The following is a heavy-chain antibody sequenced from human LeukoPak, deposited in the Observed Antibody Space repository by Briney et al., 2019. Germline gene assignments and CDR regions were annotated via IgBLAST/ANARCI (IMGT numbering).Heavy chain of an antibody. J-gene: IGHJ4*02. Sequence: SETLSLTCAVYGGSFSGYYWSWIRQPPGKGLEWIGEINHSGSTNYNPSLKSRVTISVDTSKNQFSLKPSSVTAADTAVYYCARIRRDGYNYPRYYFDYWGQGTLVTVSS. D-gene: IGHD5-24*01. CDR1: GGSFSGYY. V-gene: IGHV4-34*01. CDR2: INHSGST. CDR3: ARIRRDGYNYPRYYFDY.